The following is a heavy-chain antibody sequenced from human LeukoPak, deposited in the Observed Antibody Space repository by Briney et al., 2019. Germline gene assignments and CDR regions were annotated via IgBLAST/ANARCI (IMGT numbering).Heavy chain of an antibody. Sequence: GASVKVSCKASGYTFTSYDINWVRQATGQGLEWMGWMNPNSGNTGYAQKFQGRVTMTRNTSISTAYMELSSMRSEDTAVYYCARGHYGARHAHYGMDVWGQGTTVTVSS. V-gene: IGHV1-8*01. CDR3: ARGHYGARHAHYGMDV. CDR1: GYTFTSYD. D-gene: IGHD4-17*01. J-gene: IGHJ6*02. CDR2: MNPNSGNT.